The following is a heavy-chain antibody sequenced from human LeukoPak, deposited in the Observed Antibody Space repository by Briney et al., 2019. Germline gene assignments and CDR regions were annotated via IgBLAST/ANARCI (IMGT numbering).Heavy chain of an antibody. V-gene: IGHV3-21*01. Sequence: GGSLRLSCAASGFTFSIYSMNWVRQAPGKGLEWVSSISSSSSYTYYADSVKGRFTISRDNAKNSVYLQMNSLRAEDTAVYYCARPGSSWYEGGFNWFDPWGQGTLVTVSS. J-gene: IGHJ5*02. CDR1: GFTFSIYS. CDR3: ARPGSSWYEGGFNWFDP. CDR2: ISSSSSYT. D-gene: IGHD6-13*01.